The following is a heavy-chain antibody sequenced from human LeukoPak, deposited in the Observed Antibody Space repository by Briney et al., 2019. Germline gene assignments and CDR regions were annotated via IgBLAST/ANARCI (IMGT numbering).Heavy chain of an antibody. D-gene: IGHD3-10*01. CDR3: ARGEVLGDYYMDV. CDR2: IYSGGRT. V-gene: IGHV3-66*02. J-gene: IGHJ6*03. Sequence: PGGSLRLSCAASGFTVSSNYMSWVRQAPGKGLEWVSVIYSGGRTYYADSVKGRFTISRDNSKNTLYLQMNSLRAEDTAVYYCARGEVLGDYYMDVWGKGTTVTVSS. CDR1: GFTVSSNY.